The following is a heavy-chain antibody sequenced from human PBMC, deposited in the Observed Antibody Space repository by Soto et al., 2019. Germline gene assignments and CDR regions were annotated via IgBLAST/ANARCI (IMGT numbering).Heavy chain of an antibody. CDR2: IWYDENNK. CDR1: GFTFSSYG. J-gene: IGHJ5*02. V-gene: IGHV3-33*08. CDR3: ARDEGFTVS. Sequence: PGGSLRLSCAASGFTFSSYGMHWVRQAPGKGLEWVAVIWYDENNKFYEDSVKGRFTISRDNSKNTLYLQMNSLRAEDTVVYYCARDEGFTVSWGQGPLVTVSS. D-gene: IGHD2-15*01.